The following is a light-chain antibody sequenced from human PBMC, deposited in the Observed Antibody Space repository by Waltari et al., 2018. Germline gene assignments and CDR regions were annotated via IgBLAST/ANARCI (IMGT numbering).Light chain of an antibody. CDR1: QGIDNY. Sequence: DIQMTQSPSSLSASVGASITITCRASQGIDNYLAWFQQKPGKAPQSLIYAASTLQSGVPSKFSGSGFGTDFTLTINGLQPEDFATYFCQQYDSYPHTFGQGTRLEVK. CDR3: QQYDSYPHT. V-gene: IGKV1-16*02. J-gene: IGKJ2*01. CDR2: AAS.